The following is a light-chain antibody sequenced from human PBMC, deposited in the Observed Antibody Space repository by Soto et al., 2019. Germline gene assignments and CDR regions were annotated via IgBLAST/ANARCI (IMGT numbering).Light chain of an antibody. CDR2: DAS. Sequence: EIVLTQSPATLSLSPGERATLSCRASQGVSSYLAWYQQKPGQAPRLLIYDASTRVTGIPARFSGSGSGTEFTLTISSLQSEDFAVYYCQQYNNWPPSWTFGQGTKVDI. V-gene: IGKV3-15*01. J-gene: IGKJ1*01. CDR3: QQYNNWPPSWT. CDR1: QGVSSY.